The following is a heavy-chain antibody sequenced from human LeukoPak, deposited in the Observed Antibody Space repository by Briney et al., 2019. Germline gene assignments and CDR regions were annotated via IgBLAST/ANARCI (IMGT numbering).Heavy chain of an antibody. CDR1: GFTFSSYW. J-gene: IGHJ6*03. Sequence: GGSLRLSCAASGFTFSSYWLHWVRQVPGKGLVWVSRIKTDGSRTDYADPVKGRFTISRDNAKNTLYLQMTSLRVEDTGVYYCVREGSRSWWDKYMDVWGKGTTVTVSS. V-gene: IGHV3-74*01. CDR2: IKTDGSRT. CDR3: VREGSRSWWDKYMDV. D-gene: IGHD2-8*02.